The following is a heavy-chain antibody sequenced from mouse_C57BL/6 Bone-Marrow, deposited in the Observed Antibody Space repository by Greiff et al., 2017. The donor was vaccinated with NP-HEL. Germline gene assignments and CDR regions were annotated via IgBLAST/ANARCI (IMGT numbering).Heavy chain of an antibody. CDR1: GYTFTDYN. J-gene: IGHJ4*01. CDR2: INPNNGGT. V-gene: IGHV1-18*01. D-gene: IGHD3-2*02. CDR3: ARSGRLGYAMDY. Sequence: EVQLQESGPELVKPGASVKIPCKASGYTFTDYNMDWVKQSHGKSLEWIGDINPNNGGTIYNQKFKGKATLTVDKSSSTAYMELRSLTSEDTAVYYCARSGRLGYAMDYWGQGTSVTVSS.